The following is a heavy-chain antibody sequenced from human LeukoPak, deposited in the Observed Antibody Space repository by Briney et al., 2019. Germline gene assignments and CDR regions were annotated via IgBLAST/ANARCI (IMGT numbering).Heavy chain of an antibody. CDR2: ISGSGGST. D-gene: IGHD2-15*01. CDR1: GFTFSSYA. CDR3: ANLDLGVGYCSGGSCPNAFDI. J-gene: IGHJ3*02. Sequence: PAGSLRLSCAASGFTFSSYAMSWVRQAQGKGLKWVSAISGSGGSTYYADSVKRRFTISTANVKNTLYLQMNSLRAEDTAVYYCANLDLGVGYCSGGSCPNAFDIWGQVTMVTVSS. V-gene: IGHV3-23*01.